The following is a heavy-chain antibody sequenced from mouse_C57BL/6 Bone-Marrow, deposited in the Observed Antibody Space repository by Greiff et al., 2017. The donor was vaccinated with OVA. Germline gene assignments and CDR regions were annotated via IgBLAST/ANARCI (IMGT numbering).Heavy chain of an antibody. V-gene: IGHV5-9-1*02. CDR1: GFTFSSYA. J-gene: IGHJ4*01. D-gene: IGHD2-10*01. Sequence: EVKVVESGEGLVKPGGSLKLSCAVSGFTFSSYAMSWVRQTPEKRLEWVAYISSGGDYIYYADTVEGRFTISRDNARNTLYLQMSSLKTEDTVMYYSTSLLDAMDYWGRGTSVTVSS. CDR2: ISSGGDYI. CDR3: TSLLDAMDY.